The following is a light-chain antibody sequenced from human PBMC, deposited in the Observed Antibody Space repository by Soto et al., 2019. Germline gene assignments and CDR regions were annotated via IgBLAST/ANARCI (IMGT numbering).Light chain of an antibody. Sequence: QSVLTQPPSVSGSPGQSGTISCTGTSSDVGAYDRVSWYQQPPGTAPRVIIYDVSNLPSRVPDRFSGPMSGNTASLTITGLLPEDEAEYYCSSVTTWTTLVFGGGSKVTVL. V-gene: IGLV2-18*02. CDR2: DVS. CDR3: SSVTTWTTLV. CDR1: SSDVGAYDR. J-gene: IGLJ2*01.